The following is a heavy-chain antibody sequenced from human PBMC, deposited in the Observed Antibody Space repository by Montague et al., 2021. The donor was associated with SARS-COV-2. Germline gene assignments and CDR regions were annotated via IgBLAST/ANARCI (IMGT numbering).Heavy chain of an antibody. J-gene: IGHJ6*02. CDR1: GYSFTSYW. CDR3: ARAGDSGSYWPYGMDV. D-gene: IGHD1-26*01. CDR2: IDPSDSYT. V-gene: IGHV5-10-1*01. Sequence: QSGAEVKKPGESLRISCKGSGYSFTSYWISWVRQMPGKGLEWMGRIDPSDSYTNYSPSFQGHVTISADKPISTAYLQWSSLKASDTAMYYCARAGDSGSYWPYGMDVWGQGTTVTVSS.